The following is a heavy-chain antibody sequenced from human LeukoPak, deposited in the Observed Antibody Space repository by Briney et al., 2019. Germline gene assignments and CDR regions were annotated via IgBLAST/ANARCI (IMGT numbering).Heavy chain of an antibody. J-gene: IGHJ4*02. CDR1: GYSFTSFA. CDR2: IYSGTTT. V-gene: IGHV3-66*01. CDR3: VRVASRAFDY. Sequence: SGGSLRLSCAGSGYSFTSFAMSWVRQAPGKGLEWVSIIYSGTTTYYADTVKGRFTISRDNSKNTLYLHMSSLRAEDTAVYYCVRVASRAFDYWGQGTLVTVSS.